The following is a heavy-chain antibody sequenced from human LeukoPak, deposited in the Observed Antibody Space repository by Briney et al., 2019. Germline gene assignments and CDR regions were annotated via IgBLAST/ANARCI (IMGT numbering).Heavy chain of an antibody. D-gene: IGHD2-2*01. J-gene: IGHJ6*03. CDR2: IIPIFGTA. Sequence: ASVKVSCKASGGTFSSYAISWVRQAPGQGLEWMGGIIPIFGTANYAQKFQGRVTITADKSTSTAYMELSSLRSEDTAVYYCARGPIIDIVVIPAAADYYHMDVWGKGTTVTVSS. CDR3: ARGPIIDIVVIPAAADYYHMDV. V-gene: IGHV1-69*06. CDR1: GGTFSSYA.